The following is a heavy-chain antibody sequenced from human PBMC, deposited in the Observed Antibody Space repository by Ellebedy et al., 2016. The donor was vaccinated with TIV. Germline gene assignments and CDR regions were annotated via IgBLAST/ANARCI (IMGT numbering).Heavy chain of an antibody. J-gene: IGHJ6*02. CDR2: IYYSGST. D-gene: IGHD3-10*01. V-gene: IGHV4-59*12. CDR1: GCSISTSY. CDR3: ARDMGRGRYYGMDV. Sequence: MPSETLSLTCTVSGCSISTSYWRWIRPPPGKGLEWIGYIYYSGSTNYNPSLKSRVTISVDTSKNQFSLKLSSVTAADTSVYYCARDMGRGRYYGMDVWGQGTTVTVSS.